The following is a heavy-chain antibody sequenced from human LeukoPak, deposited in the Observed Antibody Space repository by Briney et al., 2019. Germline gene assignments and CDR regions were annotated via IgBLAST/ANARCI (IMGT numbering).Heavy chain of an antibody. J-gene: IGHJ4*02. CDR3: ARVDTAMAGVDY. D-gene: IGHD5-18*01. CDR1: GFTFSSYG. CDR2: ISYDGSNK. Sequence: GGSLRLSCAASGFTFSSYGMHWVRQAPGKGLEWVAVISYDGSNKYYADSVKGRFTISRDNSKNTLYLQMNSLRAEDTAVYYCARVDTAMAGVDYWGQGTLVTVSS. V-gene: IGHV3-30*03.